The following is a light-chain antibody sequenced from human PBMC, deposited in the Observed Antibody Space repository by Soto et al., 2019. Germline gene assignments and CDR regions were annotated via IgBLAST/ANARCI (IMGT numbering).Light chain of an antibody. CDR3: QQRNVWPPIT. CDR2: GAF. Sequence: EIVLTQSPGTLSLSPGEIATFSFSSIHSVSSNYLAWYQQKPGQAPRLLIYGAFKRATGIPDRFGGSRSGTEFTLTINSLEPEDFAVYYCQQRNVWPPITFGQGTRLET. J-gene: IGKJ5*01. CDR1: HSVSSNY. V-gene: IGKV3D-20*02.